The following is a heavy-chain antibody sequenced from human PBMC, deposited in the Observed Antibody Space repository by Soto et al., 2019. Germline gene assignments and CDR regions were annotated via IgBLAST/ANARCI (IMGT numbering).Heavy chain of an antibody. CDR3: ARDPLVRIAARPCAFDI. CDR1: GYTFTSYG. D-gene: IGHD6-6*01. V-gene: IGHV1-18*01. J-gene: IGHJ3*02. Sequence: QVQLVQSGAEMKKPGASVKVSCKASGYTFTSYGLSWVRQAPGQGLEWMGWISAYNGDTNYAQKLQGRVTMTTDTSTSTAYMELPSLRSDDTAVYYCARDPLVRIAARPCAFDIWGQGTMVTVSS. CDR2: ISAYNGDT.